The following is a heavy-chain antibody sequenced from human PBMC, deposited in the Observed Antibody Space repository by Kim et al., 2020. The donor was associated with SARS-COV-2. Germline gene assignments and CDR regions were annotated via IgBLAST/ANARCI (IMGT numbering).Heavy chain of an antibody. CDR3: TTDSAASTSCYNY. Sequence: YAAPVKGRFTISRDDSKNTLYLQMNSLKTEDTAVYYCTTDSAASTSCYNYWGQGTLVTVSS. D-gene: IGHD2-2*02. J-gene: IGHJ4*02. V-gene: IGHV3-15*01.